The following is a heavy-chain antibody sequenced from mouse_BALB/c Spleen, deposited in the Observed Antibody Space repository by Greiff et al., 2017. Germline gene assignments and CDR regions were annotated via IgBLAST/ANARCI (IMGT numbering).Heavy chain of an antibody. Sequence: VQLQQSGAELVQPGASVTLSCTASGFNFKDTYMHWVKQRPEQGLEWIGRIDPANGNTKYDPKFQGKATISADTSSNTAYLQLSSLTSEDTAVYYCARLYYYGSSDDRYWDDWGEGTTV. CDR1: GFNFKDTY. J-gene: IGHJ1*01. CDR2: IDPANGNT. V-gene: IGHV14-3*02. D-gene: IGHD1-1*01. CDR3: ARLYYYGSSDDRYWDD.